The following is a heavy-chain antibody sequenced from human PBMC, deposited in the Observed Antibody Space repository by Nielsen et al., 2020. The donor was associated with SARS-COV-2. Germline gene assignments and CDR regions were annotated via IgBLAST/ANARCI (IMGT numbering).Heavy chain of an antibody. J-gene: IGHJ4*02. CDR1: GFTFDDYA. CDR3: AKAGSRGSDY. Sequence: GGSLRLSCAASGFTFDDYAMHWVRQAPGKGLEWVSGISWNSGSIGYADSVKGRFTISRDNAKNSLYLQMNSLRAEDTALYYCAKAGSRGSDYWGQGTLVTVSS. V-gene: IGHV3-9*01. CDR2: ISWNSGSI. D-gene: IGHD3-10*01.